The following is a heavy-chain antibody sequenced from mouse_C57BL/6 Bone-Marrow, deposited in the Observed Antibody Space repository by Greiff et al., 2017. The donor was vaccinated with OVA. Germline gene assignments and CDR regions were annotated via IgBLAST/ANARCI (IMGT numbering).Heavy chain of an antibody. CDR2: IYPRSGNT. CDR1: GYSFTSYY. V-gene: IGHV1-66*01. Sequence: VQLQQSGPELVKPGASVKISCKASGYSFTSYYIHWVKQRPGQGLEWIGWIYPRSGNTKYNEKFKGKATLTADTSSSTAYMQLSSLTSEDSAVYYCARLGPSYFDVWGTGTTVTVSS. CDR3: ARLGPSYFDV. J-gene: IGHJ1*03. D-gene: IGHD3-3*01.